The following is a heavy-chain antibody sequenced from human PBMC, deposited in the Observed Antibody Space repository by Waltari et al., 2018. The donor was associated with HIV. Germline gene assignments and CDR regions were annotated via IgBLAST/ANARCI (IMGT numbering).Heavy chain of an antibody. CDR3: AKVREKQLWLRNWDFDL. D-gene: IGHD5-18*01. V-gene: IGHV3-48*03. CDR2: ISSSGSSI. Sequence: EVKLVESGGGLVKPGWSVRCSAAALGFIFSSYEMHWVRQAPGKGLEWISYISSSGSSIYYAASVKGRFTISRDNGKKSLYLQMNILRAEDTAVYYCAKVREKQLWLRNWDFDLWGRGTLVTVSS. J-gene: IGHJ2*01. CDR1: GFIFSSYE.